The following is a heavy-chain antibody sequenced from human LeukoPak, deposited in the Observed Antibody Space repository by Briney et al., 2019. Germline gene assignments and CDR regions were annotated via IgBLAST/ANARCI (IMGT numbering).Heavy chain of an antibody. D-gene: IGHD6-19*01. CDR3: TRDLGNTGWYTFDF. V-gene: IGHV6-1*01. Sequence: SQTLSLTCAISGDSVSSINGAWNWIRQSPSRGLEWVGRTYYRSGWYFDYAESLKGRVTISPDTSKNQFSLQLNSVIPEDTAIYYCTRDLGNTGWYTFDFWGQGTLVTVSS. J-gene: IGHJ4*02. CDR1: GDSVSSINGA. CDR2: TYYRSGWYF.